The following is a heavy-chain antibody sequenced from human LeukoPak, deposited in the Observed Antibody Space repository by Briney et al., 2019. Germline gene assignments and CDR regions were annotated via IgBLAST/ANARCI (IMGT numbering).Heavy chain of an antibody. Sequence: GASVKVSCKASGYTFTSYDINWVRQATGQGLEWMGWMNPNSGNTGYAQKFQGRVTITRNTSISTAYMELSSLRSEDTAVYYCARSPMGLYDSSGPGWYFDLWGRGTLVTVSS. CDR2: MNPNSGNT. CDR1: GYTFTSYD. V-gene: IGHV1-8*03. CDR3: ARSPMGLYDSSGPGWYFDL. J-gene: IGHJ2*01. D-gene: IGHD3-22*01.